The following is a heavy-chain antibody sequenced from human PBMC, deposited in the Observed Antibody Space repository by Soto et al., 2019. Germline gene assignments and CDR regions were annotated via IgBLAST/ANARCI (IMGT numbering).Heavy chain of an antibody. D-gene: IGHD3-22*01. CDR1: GFSLSTSGVG. J-gene: IGHJ1*01. Sequence: QITLKESGPTLVKPTQTLTLTCTFSGFSLSTSGVGVGWIRQPPGKGLEWLALIYWDDDKRYSPALKSRLTNTKDTSKNQVVLTLTHVDPADTATYYCAHTRAIVVIVAEDEYFQHWGQGTLVTVSS. V-gene: IGHV2-5*02. CDR2: IYWDDDK. CDR3: AHTRAIVVIVAEDEYFQH.